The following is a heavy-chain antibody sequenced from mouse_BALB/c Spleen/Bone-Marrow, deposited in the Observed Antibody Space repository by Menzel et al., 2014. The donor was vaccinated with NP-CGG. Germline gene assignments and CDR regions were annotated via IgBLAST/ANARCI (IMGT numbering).Heavy chain of an antibody. J-gene: IGHJ4*01. D-gene: IGHD2-3*01. CDR3: TRYGYDPLYAMDC. CDR2: INPSNGGT. CDR1: GYTFTSYY. V-gene: IGHV1S81*02. Sequence: VQLQQSGAELVKPGASVKLSCKASGYTFTSYYMYWVKQRPGQGLEWIGGINPSNGGTNFNEKFKSKATPTVDKSSSTAYMQLSSLTSEDSAVYYCTRYGYDPLYAMDCWGQGTSVTVSS.